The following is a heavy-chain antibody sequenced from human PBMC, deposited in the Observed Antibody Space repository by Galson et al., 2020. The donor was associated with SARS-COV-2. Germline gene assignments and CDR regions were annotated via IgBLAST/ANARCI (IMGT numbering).Heavy chain of an antibody. V-gene: IGHV3-23*01. CDR2: ISGTADST. J-gene: IGHJ6*02. CDR1: GFIFRDYA. D-gene: IGHD3-22*01. CDR3: AKHDNKYYAMDV. Sequence: GGYLRLSCVATGFIFRDYAMTWVRQAPGRGLEWVSSISGTADSTYYADSVKGRFTISRDNSKNTLYLQMNNLRVDDTAVYYCAKHDNKYYAMDVWGQGTTGTVSS.